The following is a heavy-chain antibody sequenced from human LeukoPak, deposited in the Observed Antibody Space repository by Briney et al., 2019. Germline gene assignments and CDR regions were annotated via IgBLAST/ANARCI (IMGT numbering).Heavy chain of an antibody. CDR3: AGANMVRRVGSFFDRNWFDP. J-gene: IGHJ5*02. CDR1: GYIFTSYG. CDR2: ISAYNGNT. V-gene: IGHV1-18*01. Sequence: ASVKVSCKASGYIFTSYGISWVRQAPGQGLEWMGWISAYNGNTNYAQKFQGRVTMTRDTSISTAYMELSRLRSDDTAVYHCAGANMVRRVGSFFDRNWFDPWGQGTLVTVSS. D-gene: IGHD3-10*01.